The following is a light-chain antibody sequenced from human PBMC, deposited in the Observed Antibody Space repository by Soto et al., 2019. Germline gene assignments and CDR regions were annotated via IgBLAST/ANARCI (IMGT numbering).Light chain of an antibody. CDR1: SSDVGSFNL. CDR3: SSYAGSSTFVL. V-gene: IGLV2-23*02. J-gene: IGLJ2*01. CDR2: EDN. Sequence: QSALTQPASVSGSPGQSITISCTGTSSDVGSFNLVSWYQQHPGKAPKLLIYEDNKRPSGVSNRFSGSKSGNTASLTISGLQAEDDGDYFCSSYAGSSTFVLFGGGTKLTVL.